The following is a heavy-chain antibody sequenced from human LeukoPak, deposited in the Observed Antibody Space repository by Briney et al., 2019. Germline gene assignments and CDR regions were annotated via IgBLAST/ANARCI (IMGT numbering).Heavy chain of an antibody. CDR2: SNHSGST. CDR3: ATRKVMIIPEDFDH. D-gene: IGHD3-16*01. CDR1: GYSISSGYY. Sequence: PSETLSLTCGVSGYSISSGYYWGWIRDSPGKGLEWIGSSNHSGSTQYKPSLKNRVTISRDYSKNQFFLKLSSLTAADTSWNYFATRKVMIIPEDFDHWGQGTLVTVSS. J-gene: IGHJ4*02. V-gene: IGHV4-38-2*01.